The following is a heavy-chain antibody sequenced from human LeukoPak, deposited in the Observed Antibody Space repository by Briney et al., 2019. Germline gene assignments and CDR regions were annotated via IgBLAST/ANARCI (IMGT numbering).Heavy chain of an antibody. CDR3: ARDRSGASWYF. CDR1: GYTFSSYA. Sequence: ASVKVSCKASGYTFSSYAISWVRQAPGQGLEWMGWISGDNGNTRYTQRFQGRVTMTTDPSASTAYMELRNLRSDDTAVYYCARDRSGASWYFWGQGTLVTVSS. CDR2: ISGDNGNT. J-gene: IGHJ4*02. D-gene: IGHD6-13*01. V-gene: IGHV1-18*01.